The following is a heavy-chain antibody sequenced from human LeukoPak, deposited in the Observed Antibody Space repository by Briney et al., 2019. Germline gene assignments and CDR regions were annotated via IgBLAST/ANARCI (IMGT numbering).Heavy chain of an antibody. CDR2: ISSSSSYI. Sequence: GGSLRLSCAASGFTLRSYSMRGVRQAGGKGMEWVSSISSSSSYIYYADSVNGLFTISSHNAKNSLYLQMTSLRAEDTPVYYCARGEHSGSYYNYYYMDVWGKGPTVTVSS. CDR1: GFTLRSYS. D-gene: IGHD1-26*01. CDR3: ARGEHSGSYYNYYYMDV. V-gene: IGHV3-21*01. J-gene: IGHJ6*03.